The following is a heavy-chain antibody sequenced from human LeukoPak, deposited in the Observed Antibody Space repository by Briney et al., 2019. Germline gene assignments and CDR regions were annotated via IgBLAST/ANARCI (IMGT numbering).Heavy chain of an antibody. Sequence: GRSLRLSCAASGFTFSSYGMHWVRQAPGKGLEWVAVISYDGSNKYYADSVKGRFTISRDNSKNTLYLQMNSLRAEDTAVYYCAKDGGVAEYYYGMDVWGQGTTVTVSS. CDR2: ISYDGSNK. CDR1: GFTFSSYG. D-gene: IGHD6-19*01. J-gene: IGHJ6*02. V-gene: IGHV3-30*18. CDR3: AKDGGVAEYYYGMDV.